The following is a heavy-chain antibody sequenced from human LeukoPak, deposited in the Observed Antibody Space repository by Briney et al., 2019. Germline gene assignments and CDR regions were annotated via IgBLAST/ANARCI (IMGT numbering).Heavy chain of an antibody. Sequence: PSETLSLTCTVSGGSITSDYWSWIRQPPGKGLEWIGFISKSGGTNYNPSLKSRVSILIDTSKNQFSLKLSSVTAADTAVYYCARQGRGYCSSTSCYNFDYWGQGTLVTVSS. CDR2: ISKSGGT. V-gene: IGHV4-59*08. D-gene: IGHD2-2*02. CDR3: ARQGRGYCSSTSCYNFDY. CDR1: GGSITSDY. J-gene: IGHJ4*02.